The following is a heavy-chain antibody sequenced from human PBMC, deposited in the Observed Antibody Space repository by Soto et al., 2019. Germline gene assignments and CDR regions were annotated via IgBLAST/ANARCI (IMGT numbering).Heavy chain of an antibody. J-gene: IGHJ5*02. CDR2: IKQEGSEK. CDR1: GFTFSSHW. V-gene: IGHV3-7*03. Sequence: EVQLVESGGGLVQPGGSLRLSCGASGFTFSSHWMTWVRQAPGRGLEWVASIKQEGSEKHPVYSVRGRFTISRDDAKNSLYLQMNSLRAEDTAVYYCARGSGRYYSGQLDPWGQGTLVTVSS. CDR3: ARGSGRYYSGQLDP. D-gene: IGHD1-26*01.